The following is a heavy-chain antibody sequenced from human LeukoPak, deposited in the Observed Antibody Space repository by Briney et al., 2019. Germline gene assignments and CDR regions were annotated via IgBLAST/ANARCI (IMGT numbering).Heavy chain of an antibody. CDR1: GGSFSGYY. Sequence: SETLSLTCAVYGGSFSGYYWSWIRQPPGKGLEWIGEINHSGSTNYNPSLKSRVTISVDTSKNQFSLELSSVTAADTAVYYCARFRSSSWYNWFDPWGQGTLVTVSS. D-gene: IGHD6-13*01. V-gene: IGHV4-34*01. CDR3: ARFRSSSWYNWFDP. CDR2: INHSGST. J-gene: IGHJ5*02.